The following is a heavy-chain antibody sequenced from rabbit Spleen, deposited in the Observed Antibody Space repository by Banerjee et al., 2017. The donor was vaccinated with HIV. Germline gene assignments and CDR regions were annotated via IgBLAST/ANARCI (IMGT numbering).Heavy chain of an antibody. D-gene: IGHD8-1*01. V-gene: IGHV1S45*01. Sequence: QEQLEESGGGLVKPGGTLTLTCKASGIDFSNYNFMCWVRQAPGKGLEWIACINAVTGKAVYASWAKGRFTFSKSSSTTVTLQMTSLTAADTATYFCARDAASSFSSNGMHLWGPGTLVTVS. CDR3: ARDAASSFSSNGMHL. J-gene: IGHJ6*01. CDR1: GIDFSNYNF. CDR2: INAVTGKA.